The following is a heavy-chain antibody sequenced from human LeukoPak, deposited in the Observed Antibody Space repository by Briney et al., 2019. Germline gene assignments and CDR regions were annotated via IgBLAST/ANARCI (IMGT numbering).Heavy chain of an antibody. V-gene: IGHV1-2*02. D-gene: IGHD2-2*01. Sequence: GASVKVSCKASGYTFTDYYMHWVRQAPGQGLEWMGWINPNSGGTNYAQKFQGRVTMTRDTSISTAYMELSRLRSDDTAVYYCARGCQYQLLIFLYYYMDVWAKGPRSPSP. CDR2: INPNSGGT. CDR3: ARGCQYQLLIFLYYYMDV. CDR1: GYTFTDYY. J-gene: IGHJ6*03.